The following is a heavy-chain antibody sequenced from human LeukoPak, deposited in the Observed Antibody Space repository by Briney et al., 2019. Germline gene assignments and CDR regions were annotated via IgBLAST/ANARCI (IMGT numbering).Heavy chain of an antibody. V-gene: IGHV3-23*01. J-gene: IGHJ4*02. Sequence: GGSLRLSCAASGFTFSSYAMSWVRQAPGKGLERVLGISGSGGTTYYADSVKGRFAISTDNSKNTLYLQMHSLRAEDTAVYYCAKIPSDYNYFDYWGQGTLVTVSS. CDR1: GFTFSSYA. D-gene: IGHD4-11*01. CDR3: AKIPSDYNYFDY. CDR2: ISGSGGTT.